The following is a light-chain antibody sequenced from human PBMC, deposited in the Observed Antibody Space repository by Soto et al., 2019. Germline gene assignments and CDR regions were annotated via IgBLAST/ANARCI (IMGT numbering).Light chain of an antibody. J-gene: IGLJ1*01. CDR1: SSDVGGYYY. CDR3: SSYTTSNTRQIV. V-gene: IGLV2-14*01. CDR2: DVS. Sequence: QSALTQPASVSGSPGQSITISFTGTSSDVGGYYYGSWYQQHPGKAPKFIIYDVSTRPTGVSNHFPGSKSDNTASLTISGVQAEDEAVYYCSSYTTSNTRQIVFGTGTKLTVL.